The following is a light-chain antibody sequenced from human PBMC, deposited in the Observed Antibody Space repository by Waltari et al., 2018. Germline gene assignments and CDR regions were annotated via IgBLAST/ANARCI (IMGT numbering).Light chain of an antibody. J-gene: IGLJ3*02. CDR2: GST. V-gene: IGLV1-40*01. Sequence: QSVLTQPPSVSGAPGQRVTISCTGSGSNLGAGYDVPRYQQLPRAAPKLLIYGSTSRPLGVPARFFGSTSGTSASLAITGLQAEDEADYYCQSYDTSLSVVFGGGTKLTVL. CDR1: GSNLGAGYD. CDR3: QSYDTSLSVV.